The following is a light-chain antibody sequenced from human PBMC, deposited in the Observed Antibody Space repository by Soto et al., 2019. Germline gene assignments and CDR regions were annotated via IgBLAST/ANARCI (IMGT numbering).Light chain of an antibody. CDR3: MQGTHWPRT. Sequence: DVVMTQSPLSLPVTVGQSASISCRSNQSLVNSDGTTYLSWLQQRPGHSPRRLVYRVSNRDSGVPDRFSGSGSGSDFTLKISRVEAEDVGVYYCMQGTHWPRTFGQWTKLEI. CDR1: QSLVNSDGTTY. CDR2: RVS. V-gene: IGKV2-30*01. J-gene: IGKJ2*01.